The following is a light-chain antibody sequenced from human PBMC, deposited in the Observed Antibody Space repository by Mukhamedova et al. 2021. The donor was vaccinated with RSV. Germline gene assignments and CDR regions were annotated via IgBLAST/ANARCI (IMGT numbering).Light chain of an antibody. J-gene: IGKJ4*01. CDR2: SAS. CDR3: QQTYTSPLS. V-gene: IGKV1-39*01. Sequence: WYQRRVHGKAPQLLIHSASTLQTGVSSRFSGGGSGTDFSLTVTSLQREDFALYFRQQTYTSPLSFGGGTRLEIK.